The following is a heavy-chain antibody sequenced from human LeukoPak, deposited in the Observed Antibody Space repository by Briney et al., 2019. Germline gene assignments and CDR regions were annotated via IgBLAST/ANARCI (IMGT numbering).Heavy chain of an antibody. J-gene: IGHJ4*02. D-gene: IGHD3-3*01. CDR3: AATYYDFWSGYYNFDFDY. CDR2: IVVGSGNT. V-gene: IGHV1-58*02. Sequence: KVSCKASGFTFTSSAMQWVRQAHGQRLEWIGWIVVGSGNTNYAQKFQERVTITRDMSTSTAYMELSSLRSEDTAVYYCAATYYDFWSGYYNFDFDYWGQGTLVTVSS. CDR1: GFTFTSSA.